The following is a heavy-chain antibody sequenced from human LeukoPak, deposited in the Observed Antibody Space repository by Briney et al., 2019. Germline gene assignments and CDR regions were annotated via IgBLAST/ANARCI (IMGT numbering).Heavy chain of an antibody. D-gene: IGHD5-12*01. J-gene: IGHJ4*02. CDR1: GGSISSYY. V-gene: IGHV4-59*01. CDR2: IYSNGST. Sequence: SETLSLTCTVSGGSISSYYWTWIRQPPGKGLECIGYIYSNGSTNYNPSLKSRVTISVDMSKNQFSLKLSSVTAADTAIYYCARGAYSGYDLDYWGQGTLVTVSS. CDR3: ARGAYSGYDLDY.